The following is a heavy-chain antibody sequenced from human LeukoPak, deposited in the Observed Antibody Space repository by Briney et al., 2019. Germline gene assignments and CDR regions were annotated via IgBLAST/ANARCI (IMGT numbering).Heavy chain of an antibody. CDR1: GFTFSSYE. J-gene: IGHJ4*02. D-gene: IGHD3-10*01. CDR3: ARGYKVLWFGDSRNY. Sequence: QSGGSLRLPCAASGFTFSSYEMNWVRQAPGKGLEWVSYISSSGSTIYYADSVKGRFTISRDNAKNSLYLQMNSLRAEDTAVYYCARGYKVLWFGDSRNYWGQGTLVTVSS. V-gene: IGHV3-48*03. CDR2: ISSSGSTI.